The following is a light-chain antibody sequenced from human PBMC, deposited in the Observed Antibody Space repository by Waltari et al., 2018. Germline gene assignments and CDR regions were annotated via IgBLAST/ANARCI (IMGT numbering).Light chain of an antibody. CDR2: YDS. J-gene: IGLJ3*02. CDR3: QVWDDSNNSGV. CDR1: YIETQS. Sequence: YVFTQPPSLSVAPGETARLTVGADYIETQSVDWYQFKPGQAPLLVMFYDSDRPPGIPERLSGSNSGNTATLTITWVEAGDEADYHCQVWDDSNNSGVFGGGTKLTVL. V-gene: IGLV3-21*04.